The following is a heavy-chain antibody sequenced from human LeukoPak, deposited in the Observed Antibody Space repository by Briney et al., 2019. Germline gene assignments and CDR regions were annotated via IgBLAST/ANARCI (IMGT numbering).Heavy chain of an antibody. Sequence: SVKVSCKASGGTFSSYAISWVRQAPGQGLEWMGGTIPIFGTTNYAHKFQGRVTITADEYTSTAYMELSSLRSEDTAVYYCARVTTWGSHPRNFDYWGQGTLVTVSS. CDR2: TIPIFGTT. J-gene: IGHJ4*02. CDR3: ARVTTWGSHPRNFDY. D-gene: IGHD7-27*01. V-gene: IGHV1-69*13. CDR1: GGTFSSYA.